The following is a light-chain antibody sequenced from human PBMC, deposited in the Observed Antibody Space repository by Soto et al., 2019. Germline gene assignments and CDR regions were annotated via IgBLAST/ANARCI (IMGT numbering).Light chain of an antibody. Sequence: EIVLTQSPGTLSLSPGERATLSCRATQSVSSNYLAWYQQKPGQAPRLLMYGASSRATDIPHRFSGSGSGTEFALTISRLEREDFAVYFCQQYGSPPWTFGQGTKLEIK. V-gene: IGKV3-20*01. CDR3: QQYGSPPWT. J-gene: IGKJ2*02. CDR1: QSVSSNY. CDR2: GAS.